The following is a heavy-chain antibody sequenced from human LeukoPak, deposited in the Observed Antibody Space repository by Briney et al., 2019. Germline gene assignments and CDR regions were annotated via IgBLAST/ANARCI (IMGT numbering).Heavy chain of an antibody. D-gene: IGHD6-13*01. J-gene: IGHJ4*02. CDR2: IYYSGST. CDR1: GGYISSYY. CDR3: ARDLKSRVKYSSSWYFDY. V-gene: IGHV4-59*12. Sequence: KPSETLSLTCTVSGGYISSYYWSWIRQPPGKGLEWIGYIYYSGSTNYNPSLKSRVTISVDTSKNQFSLKLSSVTAADTAVYYCARDLKSRVKYSSSWYFDYWGQGTLVTVSS.